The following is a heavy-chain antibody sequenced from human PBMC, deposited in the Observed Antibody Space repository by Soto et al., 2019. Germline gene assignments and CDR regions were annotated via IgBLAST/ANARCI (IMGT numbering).Heavy chain of an antibody. CDR3: AKGSSSSARYFDT. Sequence: QVQVVESGGGVVQPGRSLRLSCVASGXXXSGYGMHWVRQAPGKGLEWVAIVSFEGSNRYYADSVKGRFTVSRDNYRNTLAPQMHSLTPDDTAVYYCAKGSSSSARYFDTWGQGTLVTVSS. J-gene: IGHJ5*02. D-gene: IGHD6-6*01. CDR1: GXXXSGYG. V-gene: IGHV3-30*18. CDR2: VSFEGSNR.